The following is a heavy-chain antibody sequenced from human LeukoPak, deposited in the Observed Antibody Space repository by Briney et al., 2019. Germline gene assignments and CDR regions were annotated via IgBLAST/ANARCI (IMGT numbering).Heavy chain of an antibody. J-gene: IGHJ4*02. Sequence: SVKVSCKASGGALSSYAISWVRQAPGQGLEWMGGIIPIFGTANYSQKLQGRVTITADESTSTAYMELSSLRSEDTAVYYCARLGGSIAAAWGQGTMVTVSS. CDR3: ARLGGSIAAA. D-gene: IGHD6-13*01. CDR2: IIPIFGTA. CDR1: GGALSSYA. V-gene: IGHV1-69*01.